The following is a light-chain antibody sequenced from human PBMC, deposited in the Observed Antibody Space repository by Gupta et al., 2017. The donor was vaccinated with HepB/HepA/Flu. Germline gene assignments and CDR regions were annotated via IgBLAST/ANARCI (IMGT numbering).Light chain of an antibody. J-gene: IGKJ5*01. CDR3: QQYGNSPVT. CDR2: GAS. Sequence: EIVLTQSPGTLSLSPGERATLSCRASQSVSSNYLAWYQQKPGQAPRLLIYGASSRATGIPDRFSGSGSGTDFTRTISRLEPEDFAVYYCQQYGNSPVTFGQGTRLEIK. V-gene: IGKV3-20*01. CDR1: QSVSSNY.